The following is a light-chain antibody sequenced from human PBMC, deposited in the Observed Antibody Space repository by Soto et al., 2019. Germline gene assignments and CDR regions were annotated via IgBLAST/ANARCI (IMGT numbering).Light chain of an antibody. CDR1: QSVATR. V-gene: IGKV3-11*01. CDR3: QQRSHWPPIT. Sequence: VLTLSLAIKTLSPGEGATLSCRASQSVATRLAWYQQKPGQAPRLLIYDISTRAPGIPARFSGSGSAADFTLTISSLEPEDSALYHCQQRSHWPPITCGQGTRLDIK. CDR2: DIS. J-gene: IGKJ5*01.